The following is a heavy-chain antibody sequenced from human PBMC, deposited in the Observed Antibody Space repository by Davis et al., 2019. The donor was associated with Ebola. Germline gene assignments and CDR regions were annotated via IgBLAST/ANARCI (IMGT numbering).Heavy chain of an antibody. J-gene: IGHJ6*02. CDR1: GYTFTGYY. D-gene: IGHD1-7*01. CDR3: ARGRLTGTTMNYYYGMDV. V-gene: IGHV1-2*04. Sequence: ASVKVSCKASGYTFTGYYMHWVRQPPGQGLEWMGWINPNSGGTNYAQKFQGWVTMTRDTSISTAYMELSRLRSDDTAVYYCARGRLTGTTMNYYYGMDVWAKGPRSPSP. CDR2: INPNSGGT.